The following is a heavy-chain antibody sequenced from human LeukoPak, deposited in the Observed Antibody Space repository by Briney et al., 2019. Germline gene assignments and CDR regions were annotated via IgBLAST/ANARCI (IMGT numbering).Heavy chain of an antibody. D-gene: IGHD3-10*02. CDR2: IYTSGST. J-gene: IGHJ2*01. CDR1: GGSITSYY. Sequence: SETLSLTCTVSGGSITSYYWSWIRQPAGKGLEWIGRIYTSGSTNYNPSLKSRVTISVDTSKNQFSLKLSSVTAADTAVYYRARGITMIGGDWYFDLWGRGTLVTVSS. V-gene: IGHV4-4*07. CDR3: ARGITMIGGDWYFDL.